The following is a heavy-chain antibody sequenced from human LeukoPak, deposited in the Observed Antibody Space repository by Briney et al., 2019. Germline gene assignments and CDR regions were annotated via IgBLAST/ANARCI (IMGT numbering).Heavy chain of an antibody. J-gene: IGHJ4*02. D-gene: IGHD4-23*01. V-gene: IGHV3-33*01. CDR3: ARDYGGNSYYFDY. Sequence: PGGSLRLSCAASGFTFTSYGMHWVRQAPGKGLGWVALIWYDGSNQYYADSVKGRFTISRDNSKNTLYLQMNSLRAEDTSAYYCARDYGGNSYYFDYWGQGTLVTVSS. CDR1: GFTFTSYG. CDR2: IWYDGSNQ.